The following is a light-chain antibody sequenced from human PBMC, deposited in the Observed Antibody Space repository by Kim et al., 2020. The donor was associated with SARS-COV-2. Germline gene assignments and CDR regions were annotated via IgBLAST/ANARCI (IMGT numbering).Light chain of an antibody. Sequence: SSELTQDPAVSVALGQTVRITCQGDSLRSYYATWYQQKPGQAPIVVIYGNNNRPSGIPDRFSGSSSGNTASLTITGTQAGDEADYYCNSRDSNDNVVFGGGTQLTVL. CDR3: NSRDSNDNVV. CDR2: GNN. J-gene: IGLJ2*01. CDR1: SLRSYY. V-gene: IGLV3-19*01.